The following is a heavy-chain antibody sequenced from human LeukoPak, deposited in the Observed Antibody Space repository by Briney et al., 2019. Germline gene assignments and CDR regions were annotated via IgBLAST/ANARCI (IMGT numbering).Heavy chain of an antibody. D-gene: IGHD6-6*01. V-gene: IGHV4-34*01. J-gene: IGHJ4*02. Sequence: SETLSLTCAVYGGSFSGYYWSWIRQPPGKGLEWIGEINHSGSTNYNPSLKSRVTISVDTSKNQFSLKLSSVTAADTAVYYCARGLSSIAVRPVDYWGQGTLVTVSS. CDR1: GGSFSGYY. CDR2: INHSGST. CDR3: ARGLSSIAVRPVDY.